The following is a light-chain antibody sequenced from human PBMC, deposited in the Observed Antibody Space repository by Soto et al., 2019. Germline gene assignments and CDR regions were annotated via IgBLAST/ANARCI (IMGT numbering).Light chain of an antibody. V-gene: IGKV3D-20*02. CDR2: NAY. Sequence: EIVLTQSPGTLSLSPGERATLSCRASQIVSSNYLAWYQQKPGQAPRLLISNAYRRATGIPDRFSGSGSATDFTLTIAGLEPEDFAMYYCKQRSNWPITFGQGTRLEI. CDR1: QIVSSNY. J-gene: IGKJ5*01. CDR3: KQRSNWPIT.